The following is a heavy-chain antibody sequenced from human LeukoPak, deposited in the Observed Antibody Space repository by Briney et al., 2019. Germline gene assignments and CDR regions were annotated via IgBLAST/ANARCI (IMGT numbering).Heavy chain of an antibody. CDR3: AKRRPYCGGDCYGNYFDY. CDR1: GFTFSSYA. D-gene: IGHD2-21*02. V-gene: IGHV3-23*01. CDR2: ISGSGGST. Sequence: GGSLRLSCAASGFTFSSYAMSWVRQAPGKGLEWVSAISGSGGSTYYADSVKGRFTISRDNSKNTLNLQMNSLRAEDTAVYYCAKRRPYCGGDCYGNYFDYWGQGTLVTVSS. J-gene: IGHJ4*02.